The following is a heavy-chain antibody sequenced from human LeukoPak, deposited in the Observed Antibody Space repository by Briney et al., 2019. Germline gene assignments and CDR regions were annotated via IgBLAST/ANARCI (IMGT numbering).Heavy chain of an antibody. V-gene: IGHV4-31*03. J-gene: IGHJ5*02. D-gene: IGHD3-10*01. CDR3: ARGSNLWFGANRHWFDP. CDR1: GGSISSGGFY. Sequence: TSETLSLTCSVSGGSISSGGFYWSWIRQHPEKGLEWIGNIYYRGSTYYNPSLRGRVTISVDTSKNQFSLKLSSVTSADTVVYYCARGSNLWFGANRHWFDPWGQGALVTVSS. CDR2: IYYRGST.